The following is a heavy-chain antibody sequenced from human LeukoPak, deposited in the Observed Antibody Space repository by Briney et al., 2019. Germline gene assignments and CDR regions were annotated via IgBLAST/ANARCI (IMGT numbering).Heavy chain of an antibody. CDR2: INSDGSST. V-gene: IGHV3-74*01. CDR3: AKASSSWYTYLDC. J-gene: IGHJ4*02. Sequence: GGSLRLSCAASGFTFSSYWMHWVRQAPGKGLVWVSRINSDGSSTSYADSVKGRFTISRDNAKNTLYLQMNSLRAEDTAVYYCAKASSSWYTYLDCWGQGTLVTVSS. D-gene: IGHD6-13*01. CDR1: GFTFSSYW.